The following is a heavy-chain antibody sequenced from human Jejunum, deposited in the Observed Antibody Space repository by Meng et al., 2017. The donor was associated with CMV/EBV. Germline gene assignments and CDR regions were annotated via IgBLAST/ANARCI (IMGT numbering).Heavy chain of an antibody. V-gene: IGHV1-2*02. CDR3: AREQTVSGSRGLDY. Sequence: KASGYPFIDYDIHWVRQAPGQGLEWMGWIDSNSGETNSAQKFSGRVTLTRDTSITTAYMEVISLRSDDTAVYYCAREQTVSGSRGLDYWGQGTLVTVSS. CDR1: GYPFIDYD. CDR2: IDSNSGET. J-gene: IGHJ4*02. D-gene: IGHD6-19*01.